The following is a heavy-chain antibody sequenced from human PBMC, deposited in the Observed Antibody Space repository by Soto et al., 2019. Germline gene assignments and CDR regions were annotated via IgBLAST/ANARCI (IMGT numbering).Heavy chain of an antibody. J-gene: IGHJ4*02. V-gene: IGHV4-31*03. CDR1: GGSISSGGNF. CDR2: IYDSGST. CDR3: ARAKGRSFFDN. Sequence: QVQLQKSGPGLVKPSQTLSLTCTVSGGSISSGGNFWSWIRQHPGKGLEWIGYIYDSGSTYYSSSLKSRVTISVDPSKHQFSLRLTSVTAADTAVYYCARAKGRSFFDNWGQGTLVTVSS. D-gene: IGHD1-26*01.